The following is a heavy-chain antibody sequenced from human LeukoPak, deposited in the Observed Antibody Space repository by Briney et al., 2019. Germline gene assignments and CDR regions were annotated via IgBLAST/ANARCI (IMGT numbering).Heavy chain of an antibody. D-gene: IGHD3-9*01. Sequence: GSLRLSCAASGFTFSSYAMSWVRQAPGKGLEWVSAISGSGGSTYYADSVKGRFTISRDNSKSTLYLQMNSLRAEDTAVYYCAKDRPHYNYDILTGYLYYFDYWGQGTLVTVSS. CDR2: ISGSGGST. CDR1: GFTFSSYA. CDR3: AKDRPHYNYDILTGYLYYFDY. V-gene: IGHV3-23*01. J-gene: IGHJ4*02.